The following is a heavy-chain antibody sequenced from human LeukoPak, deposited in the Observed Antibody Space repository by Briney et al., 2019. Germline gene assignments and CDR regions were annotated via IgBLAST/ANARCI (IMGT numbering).Heavy chain of an antibody. CDR3: ARGHNSIRTFGEVIKSRTRWFDS. CDR2: IYYSGST. J-gene: IGHJ5*01. Sequence: SETLSLTCTVSGDSISSSNYFWGWIRQPPGKGLGWIGTIYYSGSTYFNPSLKSRVTISIDTSKNQFSLKLSSVTAADTAVYYCARGHNSIRTFGEVIKSRTRWFDSWGQGTLVTVSS. V-gene: IGHV4-39*07. CDR1: GDSISSSNYF. D-gene: IGHD3-3*01.